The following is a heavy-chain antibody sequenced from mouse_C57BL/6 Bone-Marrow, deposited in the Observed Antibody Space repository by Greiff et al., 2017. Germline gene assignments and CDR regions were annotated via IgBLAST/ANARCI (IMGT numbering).Heavy chain of an antibody. CDR1: GFNIKDDY. CDR2: IDPENGDT. D-gene: IGHD6-2*01. Sequence: EVQGVESGAELVRPGASVKLSCTASGFNIKDDYMHWVKQRPEQGLEWIGWIDPENGDTEYASKFQGKATITADTSSNTAYLQLSSLTSEDTAVYYCTTDSLAMDYWGQGTSVTVSS. CDR3: TTDSLAMDY. V-gene: IGHV14-4*01. J-gene: IGHJ4*01.